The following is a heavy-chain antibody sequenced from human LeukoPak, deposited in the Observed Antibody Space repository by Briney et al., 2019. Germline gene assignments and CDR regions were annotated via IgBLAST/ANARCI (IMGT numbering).Heavy chain of an antibody. CDR2: IGTAGDT. CDR3: ARGGYCSSTSCYSLGLDY. D-gene: IGHD2-2*02. J-gene: IGHJ4*02. Sequence: GGSLRLSCAASGFTFSSYDTHWVRQATGKGLEWVSAIGTAGDTYYPGSVKGRFTISRENAKNSLYLQMNSLRAGDTAVYYCARGGYCSSTSCYSLGLDYWGQGTLVTVSS. V-gene: IGHV3-13*01. CDR1: GFTFSSYD.